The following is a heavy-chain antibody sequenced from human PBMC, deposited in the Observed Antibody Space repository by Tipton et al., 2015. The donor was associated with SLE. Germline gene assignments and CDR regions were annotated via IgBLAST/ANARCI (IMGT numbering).Heavy chain of an antibody. Sequence: TLSLTCAVYGGSFSGYYWSWIRQPPGKGLEWIGEINHSGSTYYNPSLKSRVTISVDTSKNQFSLKLSSVTAADTAVYYCAMRQSIDYWGQGTLVTVSS. CDR3: AMRQSIDY. D-gene: IGHD3-9*01. J-gene: IGHJ4*02. CDR2: INHSGST. V-gene: IGHV4-34*01. CDR1: GGSFSGYY.